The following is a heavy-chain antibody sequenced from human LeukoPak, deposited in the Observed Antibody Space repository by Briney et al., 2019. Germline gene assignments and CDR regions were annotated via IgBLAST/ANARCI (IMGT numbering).Heavy chain of an antibody. D-gene: IGHD5-12*01. CDR1: GFTVSSNY. V-gene: IGHV3-11*01. CDR3: ARDGRYSATRNWFDP. CDR2: ISGSGGTI. J-gene: IGHJ5*02. Sequence: GGSLRLSCAASGFTVSSNYMSWIRQAPGKGLEWVSYISGSGGTIYYADSVKGRFTISRDNAKNSLFLQMNSLRADDTAVYYCARDGRYSATRNWFDPWGQGTLVTVSS.